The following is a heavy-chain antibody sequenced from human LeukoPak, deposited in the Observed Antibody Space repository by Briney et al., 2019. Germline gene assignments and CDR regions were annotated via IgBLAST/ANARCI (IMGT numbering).Heavy chain of an antibody. Sequence: SGGSLRLSCGASGFTFHEKYAMHWVRQAPGKGLEWVSGFSLDSDNVCYADSVRGRFTVSRDRAKNSLYLQMNYLRPEDTALYFCTKDMDPGGINVWGQGTTVIVSS. D-gene: IGHD2-2*03. CDR2: FSLDSDNV. CDR1: GFTFHEKYA. CDR3: TKDMDPGGINV. V-gene: IGHV3-9*01. J-gene: IGHJ6*02.